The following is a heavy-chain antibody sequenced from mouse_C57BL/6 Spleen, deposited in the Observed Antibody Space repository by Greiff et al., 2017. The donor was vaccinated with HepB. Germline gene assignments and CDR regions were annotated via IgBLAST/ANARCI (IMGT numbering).Heavy chain of an antibody. Sequence: EVMLVESGGGLVKPGGSLNLSCAASGFTFSDYGMHWVRQAPEKGLEWVAYISSGSSTIYYADTVKGRFTISRDNAKNTLFLQMTSLRSEDTAMYYCARVGTVVDWYFDVWGTGTTVTVSS. CDR1: GFTFSDYG. D-gene: IGHD1-1*01. J-gene: IGHJ1*03. CDR2: ISSGSSTI. V-gene: IGHV5-17*01. CDR3: ARVGTVVDWYFDV.